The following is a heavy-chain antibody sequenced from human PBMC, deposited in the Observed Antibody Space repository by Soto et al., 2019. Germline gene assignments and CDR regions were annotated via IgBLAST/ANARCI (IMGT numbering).Heavy chain of an antibody. CDR1: GFTFSSYS. J-gene: IGHJ5*02. CDR3: SSGAYLNWFDP. Sequence: EVQLVESGGGLVQPGGSLRLSCAASGFTFSSYSMNWVRQAPGKGLEWVSYISSSSSTIYYEDSVKGRFTISRDNAKNSLYLQMNSLRAEDTAVYYCSSGAYLNWFDPWGQGTLVTLSS. V-gene: IGHV3-48*01. D-gene: IGHD2-15*01. CDR2: ISSSSSTI.